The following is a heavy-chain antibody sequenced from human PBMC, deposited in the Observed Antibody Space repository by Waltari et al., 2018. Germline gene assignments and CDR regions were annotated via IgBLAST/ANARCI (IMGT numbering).Heavy chain of an antibody. CDR1: GGSISTSNW. CDR3: ARVNWNDPKEY. Sequence: QVQLQESGPGLVKPSGTLALTCVVSGGSISTSNWWSWVRQPPGKGLEWIGEIYSSGSTNYNPSLKSRVTISVDKSKNQFSLKMKSVTAADTAVYYCARVNWNDPKEYWGQGTLVTVSS. CDR2: IYSSGST. D-gene: IGHD1-1*01. V-gene: IGHV4-4*02. J-gene: IGHJ4*02.